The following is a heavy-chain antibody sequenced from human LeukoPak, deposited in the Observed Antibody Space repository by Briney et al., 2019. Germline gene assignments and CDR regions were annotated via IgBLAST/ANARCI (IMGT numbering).Heavy chain of an antibody. CDR2: IYYSGST. D-gene: IGHD5-12*01. V-gene: IGHV4-39*07. Sequence: PSETLSLTCTVSGGSISSSSYYWGWIRQPPGKGLEWIGSIYYSGSTYYNPSLKSRVTISVDTSKNQFSLKLSSVTAADTAVYYCARVGYSGYDYYYYYMDVWGKGTTVTVSS. CDR1: GGSISSSSYY. CDR3: ARVGYSGYDYYYYYMDV. J-gene: IGHJ6*03.